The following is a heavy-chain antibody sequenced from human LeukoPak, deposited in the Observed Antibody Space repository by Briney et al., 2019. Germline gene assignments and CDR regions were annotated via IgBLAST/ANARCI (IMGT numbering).Heavy chain of an antibody. CDR3: AKRSYYDSSGYDY. V-gene: IGHV3-23*01. J-gene: IGHJ4*02. CDR2: ISGSGGST. D-gene: IGHD3-22*01. Sequence: PGGSLRLSCAASGFTFSSYAMSWVRQAPGKGLEWVSAISGSGGSTYYADSVKGRFTISRDNSKNTLYLQMNSLRAEDTAVCYCAKRSYYDSSGYDYWGQGTLVTVSS. CDR1: GFTFSSYA.